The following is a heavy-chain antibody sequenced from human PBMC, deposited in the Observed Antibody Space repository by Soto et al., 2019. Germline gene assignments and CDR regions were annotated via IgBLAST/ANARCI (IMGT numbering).Heavy chain of an antibody. CDR3: ARAFLGREVGSRDLGV. CDR2: INSDGSST. D-gene: IGHD1-26*01. CDR1: GFTFSGYG. J-gene: IGHJ6*02. Sequence: GGSLRLSCAASGFTFSGYGMTWVRQAPGKGLVWVSRINSDGSSTSYADSVKGRFTISRDNAKNTLYLQMNSLRAEDTAVYYCARAFLGREVGSRDLGVWGQGTTVTVSS. V-gene: IGHV3-74*01.